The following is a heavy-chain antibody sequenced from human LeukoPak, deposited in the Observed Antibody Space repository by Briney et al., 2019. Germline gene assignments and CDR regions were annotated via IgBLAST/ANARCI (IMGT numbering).Heavy chain of an antibody. J-gene: IGHJ4*02. Sequence: SETLSLTCTVSGGSISSGGYYWHWIRQHPGKGLEWIGYIYSSGSTYYNPSLKSRVSISLDTSKNHFSLILSSVTAADTAVYYCARDLRPLPAAIVTGFDWGQGTLVTVSS. CDR2: IYSSGST. D-gene: IGHD2-2*02. CDR1: GGSISSGGYY. V-gene: IGHV4-31*03. CDR3: ARDLRPLPAAIVTGFD.